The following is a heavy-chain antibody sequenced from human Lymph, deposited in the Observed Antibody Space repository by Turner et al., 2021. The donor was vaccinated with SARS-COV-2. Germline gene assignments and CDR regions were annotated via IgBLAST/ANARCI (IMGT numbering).Heavy chain of an antibody. CDR2: ISSSGGST. CDR1: GFTFSSYA. D-gene: IGHD1-1*01. V-gene: IGHV3-23*01. J-gene: IGHJ4*02. Sequence: EVQLLESGGGLVQPGGSLRLSCSASGFTFSSYAMSWVRQAQGKGLEWVSTISSSGGSTYYADSVKGRFTISRDNSKNTLYLQMNSLRAEETAVYYCAKDPNWYVLSAVDYWGQGTLVTVSS. CDR3: AKDPNWYVLSAVDY.